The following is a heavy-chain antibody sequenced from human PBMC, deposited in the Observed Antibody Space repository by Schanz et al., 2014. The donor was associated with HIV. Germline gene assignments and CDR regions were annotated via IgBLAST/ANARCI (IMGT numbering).Heavy chain of an antibody. J-gene: IGHJ6*02. V-gene: IGHV3-21*01. CDR3: ARERMTANWKAGMDV. Sequence: EVQLVESGGGLVKPGGSLRLSCAASGFTLSRYSMNWVRQAPGKGLEWVSSISSSTSNYIYYADSVKGRFTISRDNSKNTLYLQVNSLRAEDTAVYYCARERMTANWKAGMDVWGQGTTVTVSS. D-gene: IGHD2-21*02. CDR1: GFTLSRYS. CDR2: ISSSTSNYI.